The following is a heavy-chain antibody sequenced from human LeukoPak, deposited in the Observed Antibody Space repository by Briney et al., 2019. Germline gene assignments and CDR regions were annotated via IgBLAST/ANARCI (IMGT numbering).Heavy chain of an antibody. D-gene: IGHD3-10*01. J-gene: IGHJ6*02. CDR1: GFTVSSHY. Sequence: SGGSLRLSCVPSGFTVSSHYISWFRQAPGKGLEWVSVVFTTGTTYYADSVKGRFTLSRDTLKNTVYLQMNSLRADDTAVYYCARDFGSGSFYGMDVWGQGTTVTVSS. CDR2: VFTTGTT. CDR3: ARDFGSGSFYGMDV. V-gene: IGHV3-53*01.